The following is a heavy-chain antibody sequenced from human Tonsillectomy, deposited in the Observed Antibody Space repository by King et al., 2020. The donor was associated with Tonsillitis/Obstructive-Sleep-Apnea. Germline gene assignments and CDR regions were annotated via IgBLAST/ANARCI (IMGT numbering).Heavy chain of an antibody. D-gene: IGHD7-27*01. V-gene: IGHV3-23*04. CDR3: AKDLGGHWGSGIDY. Sequence: VQLVEAGGGLVQPGGSLRLSCSASKFTFCSSAMSWVRQAPGKGLEWVSAISNSGGSSYYADAVKGRFTISRDNSKNTLFLQMNSLRAEDTAVYYCAKDLGGHWGSGIDYWGQGTLVTVSS. CDR2: ISNSGGSS. J-gene: IGHJ4*02. CDR1: KFTFCSSA.